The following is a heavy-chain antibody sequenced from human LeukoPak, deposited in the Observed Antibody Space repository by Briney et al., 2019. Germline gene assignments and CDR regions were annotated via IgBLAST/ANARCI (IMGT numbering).Heavy chain of an antibody. V-gene: IGHV3-30*02. D-gene: IGHD2-15*01. Sequence: PGGSLRLSCAASGFTFSSYGMHWVRQAPGKGLEWVAFIRYDGSNKYYADSVKGRFTISRDNSKNTLYLQMDSLKIEDTAVYFCTWVDCSGGSCYFASWGQGTQVTVSS. CDR2: IRYDGSNK. CDR3: TWVDCSGGSCYFAS. J-gene: IGHJ4*02. CDR1: GFTFSSYG.